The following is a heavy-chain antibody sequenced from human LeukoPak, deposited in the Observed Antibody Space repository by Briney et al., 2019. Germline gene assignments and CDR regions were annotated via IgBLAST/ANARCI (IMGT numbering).Heavy chain of an antibody. D-gene: IGHD2-15*01. J-gene: IGHJ5*02. Sequence: SSETLSLTCTVSGGSISSGRYYRSWIRQPAGKGLEWIGRIYTSGSTNYNPSLTSRVTISVGTSKNQCSLKLSSVTAADTAVYYCARDGGLGYCSGGSCLNWFDPWGQGTLVTVSS. CDR1: GGSISSGRYY. CDR2: IYTSGST. CDR3: ARDGGLGYCSGGSCLNWFDP. V-gene: IGHV4-61*02.